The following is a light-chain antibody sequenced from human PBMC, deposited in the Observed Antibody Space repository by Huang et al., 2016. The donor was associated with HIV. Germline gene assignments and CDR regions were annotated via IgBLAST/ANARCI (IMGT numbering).Light chain of an antibody. CDR2: ATS. J-gene: IGKJ1*01. CDR3: QQHHGIPWT. V-gene: IGKV1-NL1*01. Sequence: DIQMTQSPSSLSASVGDRVTITCRASQGIGNSLAWYQQKPEKAPRLLLYATSRLESGVPSRFSGSGSGTHYTLTISTLQPEDIASYYCQQHHGIPWTFGQGTKVEIK. CDR1: QGIGNS.